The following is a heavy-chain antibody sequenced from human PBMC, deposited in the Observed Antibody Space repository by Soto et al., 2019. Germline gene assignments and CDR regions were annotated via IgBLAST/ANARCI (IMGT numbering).Heavy chain of an antibody. CDR3: AHSRVFDWFDP. D-gene: IGHD6-13*01. CDR1: GFSLSTSEVG. J-gene: IGHJ5*02. V-gene: IGHV2-5*01. Sequence: SGPTLVNPTQTLTLTRTFSGFSLSTSEVGVGWIRQPPGKALEWLALIFWNDDERYNPSLKRRLTITKDISKNQVVLTMTNMDPMDTATYYCAHSRVFDWFDPWGQGTLVTVSS. CDR2: IFWNDDE.